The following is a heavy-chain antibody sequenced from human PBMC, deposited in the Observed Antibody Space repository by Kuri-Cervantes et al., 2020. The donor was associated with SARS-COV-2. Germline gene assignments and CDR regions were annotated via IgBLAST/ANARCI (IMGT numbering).Heavy chain of an antibody. Sequence: GSLRLSCTLSGGSISGYYWSWIRQSAGKGPEFIGRVYSSGGTNYNPSLESRVTMSIDTAKNQVSLRLTSVTAADTAVYYCARGILGDDSIHYGMDVWGQGTSVTVSS. CDR3: ARGILGDDSIHYGMDV. CDR1: GGSISGYY. V-gene: IGHV4-4*07. J-gene: IGHJ6*02. CDR2: VYSSGGT. D-gene: IGHD2/OR15-2a*01.